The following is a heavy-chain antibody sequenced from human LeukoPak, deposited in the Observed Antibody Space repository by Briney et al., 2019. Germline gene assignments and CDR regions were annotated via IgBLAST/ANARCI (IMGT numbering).Heavy chain of an antibody. Sequence: PSETLSLTCTVSNGSISSYHWSWVRQPPGKGLEWIGYILTSGTTNYNPSLKSRLTISVDTSKNQFTLKLSSVTAADTAVYYCARLQVSGGYLYYFDYWGQGTLVTVSS. CDR2: ILTSGTT. D-gene: IGHD1-26*01. J-gene: IGHJ4*02. CDR3: ARLQVSGGYLYYFDY. CDR1: NGSISSYH. V-gene: IGHV4-4*09.